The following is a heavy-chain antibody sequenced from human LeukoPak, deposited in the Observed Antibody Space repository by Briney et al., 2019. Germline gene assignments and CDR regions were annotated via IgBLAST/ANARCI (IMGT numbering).Heavy chain of an antibody. CDR1: GFNFSTYS. D-gene: IGHD3-10*01. J-gene: IGHJ4*02. CDR3: SSSPLLLYFGDAYYFDY. CDR2: ISRSSSFR. V-gene: IGHV3-21*01. Sequence: GGSLRLSCEASGFNFSTYSLNWVRQAPGKGLEWVSSISRSSSFRYYADSVKGRFTISTNTANTSLYLQVNNLRAENTAMYYFSSSPLLLYFGDAYYFDYWGQGTLVTVSS.